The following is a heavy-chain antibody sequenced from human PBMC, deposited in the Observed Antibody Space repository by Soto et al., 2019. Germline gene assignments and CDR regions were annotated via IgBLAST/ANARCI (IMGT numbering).Heavy chain of an antibody. Sequence: GGSLRLSCAASGFTFNNYAMSWVRQAPGKGLEWVSAISSSGYSTYYADSVKGRFTISRDNSKNTVYLQMNNLRAEDTAVYYCAKGSVVVAAKFDSWGQGTLVTASS. D-gene: IGHD2-21*02. V-gene: IGHV3-23*01. J-gene: IGHJ4*02. CDR3: AKGSVVVAAKFDS. CDR2: ISSSGYST. CDR1: GFTFNNYA.